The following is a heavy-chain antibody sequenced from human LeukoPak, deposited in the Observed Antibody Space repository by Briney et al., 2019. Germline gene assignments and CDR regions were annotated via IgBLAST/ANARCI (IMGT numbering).Heavy chain of an antibody. V-gene: IGHV5-51*01. Sequence: GESLKISCKGSGYSFTSYWIGWVRQMPGKGLEWMGIIYPGGSDTRYSPSFQGQVTISADKSISTAYLQWSSLKASDTAMYYCARLSLSRGYSYGYAYWFDPWGQGTLVTVSS. CDR1: GYSFTSYW. CDR3: ARLSLSRGYSYGYAYWFDP. CDR2: IYPGGSDT. J-gene: IGHJ5*02. D-gene: IGHD5-18*01.